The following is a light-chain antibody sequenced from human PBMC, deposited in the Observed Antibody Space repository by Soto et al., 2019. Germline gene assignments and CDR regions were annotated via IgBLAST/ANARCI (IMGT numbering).Light chain of an antibody. V-gene: IGKV1-27*01. Sequence: DIQMTQSPSSLSASVGDRVTITCRASQGISSYLAWYQQKPGKVPKLLIYAGSTLQSGVPSRFSGSGSGTDFTVTISSLQPEDVATYYCQQYNSDPWTFGQGTKVEIK. CDR1: QGISSY. J-gene: IGKJ1*01. CDR3: QQYNSDPWT. CDR2: AGS.